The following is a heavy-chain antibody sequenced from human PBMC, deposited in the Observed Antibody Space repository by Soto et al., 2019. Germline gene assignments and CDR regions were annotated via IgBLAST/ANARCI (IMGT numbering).Heavy chain of an antibody. CDR3: ARESEDLTSNFDY. Sequence: GGSLRLSCAASGFTFTRYSMNWVRQAPGKGLERVSSISSTTNYIYYGDSMKGRFTISRDNAKNSLYLEMNSLRAEDTAVYYCARESEDLTSNFDYWGQGTLVTVSS. V-gene: IGHV3-21*06. CDR1: GFTFTRYS. CDR2: ISSTTNYI. J-gene: IGHJ4*02.